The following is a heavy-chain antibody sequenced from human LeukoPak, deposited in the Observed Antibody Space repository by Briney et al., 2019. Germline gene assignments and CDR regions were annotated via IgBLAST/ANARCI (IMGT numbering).Heavy chain of an antibody. Sequence: PGGSLRLSCAASGFTFSTFWMSWVRQAPGKGLEWVANINQDGSKKFYVDSVKGRFTISRDNAKNSLYLQMNSLRAEDTAVYYCAREPSYSSSWYTSCDYWGQGTLVTVSS. V-gene: IGHV3-7*01. D-gene: IGHD6-13*01. J-gene: IGHJ4*02. CDR1: GFTFSTFW. CDR2: INQDGSKK. CDR3: AREPSYSSSWYTSCDY.